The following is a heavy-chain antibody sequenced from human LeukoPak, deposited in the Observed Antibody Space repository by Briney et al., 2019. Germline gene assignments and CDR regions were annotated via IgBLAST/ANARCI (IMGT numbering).Heavy chain of an antibody. Sequence: ASVKVSCKASGFTFSNYYMHWVRQAPGQGLEWMGTVNPSGSRTSYAQKFQGRVTMTRDTSISTAYMELSRLRSDDTAVYYCARVVVAATGAFDIWGQGTMVTVSS. J-gene: IGHJ3*02. CDR3: ARVVVAATGAFDI. D-gene: IGHD2-15*01. V-gene: IGHV1-2*02. CDR2: VNPSGSRT. CDR1: GFTFSNYY.